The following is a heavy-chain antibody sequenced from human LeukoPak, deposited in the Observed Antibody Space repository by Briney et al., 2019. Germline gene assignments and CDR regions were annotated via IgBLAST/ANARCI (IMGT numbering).Heavy chain of an antibody. Sequence: GWVRQAPGKGLEWIGSIYYSGSTYYNPSLKSRVTISVDTSKNQFSLKLSSVTAADTAVYYCARHSVDGGEENWFDPWGQGTLVTVSS. D-gene: IGHD5/OR15-5a*01. J-gene: IGHJ5*02. CDR2: IYYSGST. CDR3: ARHSVDGGEENWFDP. V-gene: IGHV4-39*01.